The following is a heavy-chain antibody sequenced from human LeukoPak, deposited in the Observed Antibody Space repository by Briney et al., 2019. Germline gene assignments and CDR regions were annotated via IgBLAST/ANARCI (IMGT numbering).Heavy chain of an antibody. Sequence: SETLSLTCAVYGGSFSGYYWSWIRQPPGKGLEWIGEINHSGSTNYNPSLKSRVTISVDTSKNQFSLKLSSVTAADTAVYYCARGDYSSSYYFDYWGQGTLVTVSS. CDR1: GGSFSGYY. D-gene: IGHD4-11*01. CDR3: ARGDYSSSYYFDY. CDR2: INHSGST. V-gene: IGHV4-34*01. J-gene: IGHJ4*02.